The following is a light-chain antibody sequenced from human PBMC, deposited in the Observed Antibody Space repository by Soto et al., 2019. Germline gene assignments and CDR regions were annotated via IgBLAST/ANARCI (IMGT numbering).Light chain of an antibody. Sequence: QPVLTQPASVSGSPGQSITISCTGTSSDVGGYNYVSWYQQHPGKAPKLMIYDVSNRPSGVSDRFSGSKSGNTASLIISGLQAEDEADYYCSSYTGSSTRVVFGGGTKLTV. CDR3: SSYTGSSTRVV. V-gene: IGLV2-14*03. CDR1: SSDVGGYNY. J-gene: IGLJ2*01. CDR2: DVS.